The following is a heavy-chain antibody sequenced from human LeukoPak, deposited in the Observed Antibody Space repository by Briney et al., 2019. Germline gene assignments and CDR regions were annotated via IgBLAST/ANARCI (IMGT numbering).Heavy chain of an antibody. J-gene: IGHJ5*02. D-gene: IGHD3-10*01. V-gene: IGHV3-11*01. CDR2: ISTSVSSI. CDR1: GFTFSNYY. Sequence: SGGSLRLSCAGSGFTFSNYYMSWIRQAPGKGLEWISYISTSVSSISYADSAKGRFTISRDDAMNSLSLQMNSLRVEDTAVYYCAGGYGSGSYSAWGQGTLVTVSS. CDR3: AGGYGSGSYSA.